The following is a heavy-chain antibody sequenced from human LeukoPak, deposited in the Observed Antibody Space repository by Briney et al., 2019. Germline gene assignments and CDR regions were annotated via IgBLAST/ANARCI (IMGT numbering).Heavy chain of an antibody. CDR2: IYYSGST. Sequence: SETLSLTCTVSGGSISSGDYYWSWIRQPPGKGLEWIGYIYYSGSTNYNPSLKSRVTMSVDTSKNQFSLKLSSVTAADTAVYYCARVLDSSGYYYGFDPWGQGTLVTVSS. J-gene: IGHJ5*02. CDR3: ARVLDSSGYYYGFDP. CDR1: GGSISSGDYY. D-gene: IGHD3-22*01. V-gene: IGHV4-61*08.